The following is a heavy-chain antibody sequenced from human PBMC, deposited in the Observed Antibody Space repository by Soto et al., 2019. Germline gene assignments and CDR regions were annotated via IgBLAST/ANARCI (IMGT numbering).Heavy chain of an antibody. V-gene: IGHV4-61*01. Sequence: EXLSLTCSISGGXVSDKTYCWSWMRQPPGKRLDWIVWVYYSGTTNYNPSLKSRVTISVDLSKNRFSLRLSSVTTEHTPIYYCERTMAVPNTLRSSYFFDYWGQGSLCPVSS. D-gene: IGHD3-10*01. CDR1: GGXVSDKTYC. CDR2: VYYSGTT. J-gene: IGHJ4*02. CDR3: ERTMAVPNTLRSSYFFDY.